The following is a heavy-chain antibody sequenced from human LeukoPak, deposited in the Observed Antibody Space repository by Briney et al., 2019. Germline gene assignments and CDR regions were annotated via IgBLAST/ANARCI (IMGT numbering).Heavy chain of an antibody. CDR3: VRNGDYYRLDY. CDR2: IRGDGYEK. Sequence: PGGSLRLSCAASGFIFSNYWMTWVRQAPGKGLEWVANIRGDGYEKHLADSVKGRFTISRDNAKNSVDLQMNNLRAEDTAVFYCVRNGDYYRLDYWGQGTLVTVSS. V-gene: IGHV3-7*01. D-gene: IGHD2-21*02. CDR1: GFIFSNYW. J-gene: IGHJ4*02.